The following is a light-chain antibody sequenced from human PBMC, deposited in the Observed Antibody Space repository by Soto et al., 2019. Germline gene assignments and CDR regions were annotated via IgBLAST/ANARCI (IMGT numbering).Light chain of an antibody. V-gene: IGKV1-39*01. J-gene: IGKJ1*01. CDR3: QQSYSTPWT. CDR2: AAS. Sequence: IQMTQSPSSLSASVGDRVTITCRASQSIRSYLNWYQEKPGKPPKLLIYAASSLQSGVPSRFSGSGSGTDFTLTISSLQPEDFATYYCQQSYSTPWTFGQGTNVEIK. CDR1: QSIRSY.